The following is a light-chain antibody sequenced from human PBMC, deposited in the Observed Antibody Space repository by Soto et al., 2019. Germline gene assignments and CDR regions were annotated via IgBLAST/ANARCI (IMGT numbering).Light chain of an antibody. CDR1: QSVTSSH. Sequence: EIVLTQSPATLSLSPGERATLSCGASQSVTSSHLAWYQQKPGQAPRLLIYGASMRATGIPDRFSGSGSGTDFTLTISRLEPEDFAVYYCQQCGSSSTFGQGTRLEIK. CDR3: QQCGSSST. CDR2: GAS. J-gene: IGKJ5*01. V-gene: IGKV3-20*01.